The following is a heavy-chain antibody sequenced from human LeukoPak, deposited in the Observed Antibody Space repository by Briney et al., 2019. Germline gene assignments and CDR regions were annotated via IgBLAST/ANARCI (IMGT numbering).Heavy chain of an antibody. CDR1: GYTFTSYG. J-gene: IGHJ3*02. CDR3: AREPSGRLSGAFDI. CDR2: ISAYNGNT. V-gene: IGHV1-18*01. Sequence: ASVKVSCKASGYTFTSYGISWVRQAPGQGLEWMGWISAYNGNTNYAQKLQGRVTMTTDTSTSTAYMELRSLRSDDTAVYYCAREPSGRLSGAFDIWGQGTMVTVSS. D-gene: IGHD1-1*01.